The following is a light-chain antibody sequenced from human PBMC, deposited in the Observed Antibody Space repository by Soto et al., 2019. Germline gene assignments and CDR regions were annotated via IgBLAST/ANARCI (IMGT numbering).Light chain of an antibody. V-gene: IGKV3-20*01. Sequence: EIVLTQSPDTLSLSPGERATLSCRASQSVSSAYLAWFQQKPGQTPRLLISGASSRATGIPERFSGSGSGTDFTLTIRRLEPEDFAVYWCQLYGSSPLFTFGPGTKVDIK. CDR1: QSVSSAY. J-gene: IGKJ3*01. CDR2: GAS. CDR3: QLYGSSPLFT.